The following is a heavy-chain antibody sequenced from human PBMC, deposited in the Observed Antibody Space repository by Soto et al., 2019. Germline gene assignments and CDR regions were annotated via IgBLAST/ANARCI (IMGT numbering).Heavy chain of an antibody. CDR3: ARGRFYDILTGYDY. D-gene: IGHD3-9*01. V-gene: IGHV1-8*01. Sequence: ASVKVSCKASGYTFTSYDINWVRQATGQGLEWMGWMNPNSGNTGYAQKFQGRVTMTRNTSISTAYMELSSLRSEDTAVYYCARGRFYDILTGYDYWGQGTLVTVSS. J-gene: IGHJ4*02. CDR2: MNPNSGNT. CDR1: GYTFTSYD.